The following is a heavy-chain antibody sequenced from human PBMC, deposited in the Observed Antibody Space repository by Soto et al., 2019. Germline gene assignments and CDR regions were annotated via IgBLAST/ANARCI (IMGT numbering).Heavy chain of an antibody. CDR1: GGSISSGGYY. D-gene: IGHD3-22*01. Sequence: SETLSLTCTVSGGSISSGGYYWSWIRQHPGKGLEWIGYIYYSGSTYYNPSLKSRVTISVDTSKNQFSLKLSSVTAADTAVYYCARDKSYYDSSGYPRFDYWGQGTLVTVSS. J-gene: IGHJ4*02. V-gene: IGHV4-31*03. CDR2: IYYSGST. CDR3: ARDKSYYDSSGYPRFDY.